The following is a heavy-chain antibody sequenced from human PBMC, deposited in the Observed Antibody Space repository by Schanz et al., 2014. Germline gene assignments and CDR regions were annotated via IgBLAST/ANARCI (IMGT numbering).Heavy chain of an antibody. D-gene: IGHD3-10*01. CDR2: IKKDGSEN. Sequence: EVQLVESEGGLVQPGGSLRLSCEGSGFSFSDYWMGWVRQAPGKGLEWVANIKKDGSENYYADSVKGRFIISRDNAKRSQYLQMNILREEATAIYYCVRDSPGDWENFGGPPPSHYENWGQGTLVTVSS. CDR1: GFSFSDYW. CDR3: VRDSPGDWENFGGPPPSHYEN. J-gene: IGHJ4*02. V-gene: IGHV3-7*01.